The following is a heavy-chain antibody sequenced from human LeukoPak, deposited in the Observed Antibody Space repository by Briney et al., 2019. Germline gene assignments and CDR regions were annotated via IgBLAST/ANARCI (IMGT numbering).Heavy chain of an antibody. J-gene: IGHJ4*02. CDR2: MNPNSGNT. CDR1: GYTFTSYD. V-gene: IGHV1-8*01. D-gene: IGHD6-13*01. Sequence: ASVKVSCKASGYTFTSYDINWVRQATGQGLEWMGWMNPNSGNTGYAQKFQGRVTMTRNTSISTAYMELSSLRSEDTAVYYCARVGSSSSWYNGATDYWGQGTLVTVSS. CDR3: ARVGSSSSWYNGATDY.